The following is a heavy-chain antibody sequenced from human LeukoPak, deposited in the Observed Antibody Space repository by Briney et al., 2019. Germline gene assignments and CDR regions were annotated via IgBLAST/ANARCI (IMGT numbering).Heavy chain of an antibody. CDR2: IYYSGST. CDR1: GGSISSYY. V-gene: IGHV4-59*08. J-gene: IGHJ4*02. D-gene: IGHD6-19*01. CDR3: AKHSNGFPPHVDY. Sequence: SETLSLTCTVSGGSISSYYWSWIRQPPGKGLEWIGYIYYSGSTNYNPSLKSRVPISVDTSKNQFSLKLSSVTAADTAVYYWAKHSNGFPPHVDYWGQGTLVTASS.